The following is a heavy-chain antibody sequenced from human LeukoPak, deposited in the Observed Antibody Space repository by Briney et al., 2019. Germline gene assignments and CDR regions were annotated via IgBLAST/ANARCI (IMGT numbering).Heavy chain of an antibody. Sequence: SESLSLTSAVNGGSCRGYYWSWIRQPPGKWMEWIGEINHSGSTNYNPSLKRRVTISVDTSKNQFSLKLSSVPAADTAVYYCAKGRQYIVRGVNAYSGNDYWGQGTLVTVSS. CDR3: AKGRQYIVRGVNAYSGNDY. CDR2: INHSGST. CDR1: GGSCRGYY. D-gene: IGHD3-10*01. J-gene: IGHJ4*02. V-gene: IGHV4-34*01.